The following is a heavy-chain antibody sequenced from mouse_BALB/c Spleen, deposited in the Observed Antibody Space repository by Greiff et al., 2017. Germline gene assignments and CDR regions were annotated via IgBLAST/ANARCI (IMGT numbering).Heavy chain of an antibody. CDR3: ARGGYGSSYGYFDY. CDR1: GFNIKDTY. Sequence: EVQLHQSGAELLKPGASVKLSCTSSGFNIKDTYMHWVKQRPEQGLEWIGRIDPANGNTKYDPKFQGKATITADTSSNTAYLQLSSLTSEDTAVYYCARGGYGSSYGYFDYWGQGTTLTVSS. CDR2: IDPANGNT. D-gene: IGHD1-1*01. V-gene: IGHV14-3*02. J-gene: IGHJ2*01.